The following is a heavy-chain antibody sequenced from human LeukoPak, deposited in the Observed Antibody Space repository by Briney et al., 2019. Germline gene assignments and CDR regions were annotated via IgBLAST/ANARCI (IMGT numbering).Heavy chain of an antibody. Sequence: GGSLRLSCAASGITFSSYAMSWVRQAPGKGLEWVSAISGSGGSTYYADSVKGRFTISRDNSKNTLYLQMNSLRAGDTAVYYCARGFGSGSYDYWGQGTLVTVSS. V-gene: IGHV3-23*01. D-gene: IGHD3-10*01. CDR2: ISGSGGST. J-gene: IGHJ4*02. CDR1: GITFSSYA. CDR3: ARGFGSGSYDY.